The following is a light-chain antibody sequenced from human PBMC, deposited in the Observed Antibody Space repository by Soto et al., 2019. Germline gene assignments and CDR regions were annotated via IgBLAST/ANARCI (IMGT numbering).Light chain of an antibody. V-gene: IGKV3-20*01. CDR2: GAS. CDR3: QQYGSSPL. J-gene: IGKJ1*01. CDR1: QSISSY. Sequence: EIVLTQSPATLSLSPGESATLSCRPSQSISSYLAWYQQKPGQPPRLVIYGASSRATGIPDRFSGSGSGTDFTLTISRLEPEDFAVYYCQQYGSSPLFGQGTKVDIK.